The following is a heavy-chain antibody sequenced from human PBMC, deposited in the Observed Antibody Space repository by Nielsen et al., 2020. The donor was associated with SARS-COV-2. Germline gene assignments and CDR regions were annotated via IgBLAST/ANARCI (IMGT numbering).Heavy chain of an antibody. CDR3: ARVGGVEFDY. J-gene: IGHJ4*02. CDR1: GGSISSYY. V-gene: IGHV4-59*01. CDR2: IYYSWST. D-gene: IGHD3-16*01. Sequence: SETLSLTCTVSGGSISSYYWSWIRQPPGKGLEWIGYIYYSWSTNYNPSLKSRVTISVDTSKNQFSLKLSSVTAADTAVYYCARVGGVEFDYWGQGTLVTVSS.